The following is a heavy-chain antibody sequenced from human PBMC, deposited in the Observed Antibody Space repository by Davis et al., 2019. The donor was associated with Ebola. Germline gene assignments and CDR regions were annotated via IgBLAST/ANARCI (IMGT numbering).Heavy chain of an antibody. CDR3: ARHDYGDSHFDY. CDR1: GGTFSSYT. D-gene: IGHD4-17*01. V-gene: IGHV1-18*01. J-gene: IGHJ4*02. CDR2: ISPYNDYT. Sequence: ASVKVSCKASGGTFSSYTITWVRQAPGQGLEWMGLISPYNDYTNYAQKLKGRVTMTTDTSTSTAYMELRSLTSDDTAVYYCARHDYGDSHFDYWGQGTLVTVSS.